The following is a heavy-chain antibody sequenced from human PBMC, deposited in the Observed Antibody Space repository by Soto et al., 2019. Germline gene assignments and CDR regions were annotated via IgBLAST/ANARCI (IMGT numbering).Heavy chain of an antibody. D-gene: IGHD3-10*01. CDR3: ARSMVRGLDYYHGMDV. V-gene: IGHV1-2*04. CDR2: INPNSGGT. CDR1: GYTFTGYY. J-gene: IGHJ6*02. Sequence: ASVKVSCKAAGYTFTGYYMHWVRQAPGQGLEWMGWINPNSGGTNYAQKFQGWVTMTRDTSISTAYMELSRLRSDDMAVYYCARSMVRGLDYYHGMDVWGQGTTVTVSS.